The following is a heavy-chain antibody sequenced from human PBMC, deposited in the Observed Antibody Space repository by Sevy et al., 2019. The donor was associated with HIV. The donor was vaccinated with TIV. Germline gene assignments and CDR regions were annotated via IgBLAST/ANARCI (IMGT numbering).Heavy chain of an antibody. CDR3: ARAGGDFEGVGAFDI. J-gene: IGHJ3*02. Sequence: GGSLRLSCAASGFTFDDYGMSWVRQAPGKGLEWVSGINWNGGSTGYADSVKGRFTISRDNAKNSLYLQMNSLRAEDTALYYCARAGGDFEGVGAFDIWGQGTMVTVSS. CDR1: GFTFDDYG. D-gene: IGHD2-21*02. CDR2: INWNGGST. V-gene: IGHV3-20*04.